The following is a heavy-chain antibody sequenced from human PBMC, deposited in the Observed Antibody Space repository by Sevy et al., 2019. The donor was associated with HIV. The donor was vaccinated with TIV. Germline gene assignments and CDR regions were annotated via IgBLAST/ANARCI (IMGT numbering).Heavy chain of an antibody. Sequence: ASVKVSCKACGGTFSSYAISWVRQAPGQGLEWMGGIIPIFGTANYAQKFQGRVTITADESTSTAYMELSSLRSEDKAVYYCARDRHYYDSSGYHTGAFDIWGQGTMVTVSS. D-gene: IGHD3-22*01. V-gene: IGHV1-69*13. CDR2: IIPIFGTA. J-gene: IGHJ3*02. CDR3: ARDRHYYDSSGYHTGAFDI. CDR1: GGTFSSYA.